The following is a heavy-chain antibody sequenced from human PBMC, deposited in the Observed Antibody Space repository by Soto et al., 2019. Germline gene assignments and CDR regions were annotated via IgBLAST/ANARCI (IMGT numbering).Heavy chain of an antibody. CDR1: GESFSGYY. CDR3: AGNIVATISSFDY. CDR2: INHSGST. Sequence: QVQLQQWGAGLLKPSETLSLTCAVYGESFSGYYWSWIRQPPGKGLEWMGEINHSGSTNYNPSLKSRVTMSVDPSKIQFSLKLSSVTAADTAMYYCAGNIVATISSFDYWGQGTLVTVSS. J-gene: IGHJ4*02. D-gene: IGHD5-12*01. V-gene: IGHV4-34*02.